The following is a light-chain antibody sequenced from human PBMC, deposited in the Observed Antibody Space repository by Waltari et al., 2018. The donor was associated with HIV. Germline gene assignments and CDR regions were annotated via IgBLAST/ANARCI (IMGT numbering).Light chain of an antibody. J-gene: IGLJ2*01. CDR2: GNT. CDR1: TSNIGAPFD. Sequence: SVLTPPPSLSGAPGQRVTISCTGRTSNIGAPFDVHWYQQFPGKAPKLLIHGNTLRPSGVPDRFSASTSGSSASLAITGLHLEDEATYYCQSYDSSLSSWIFGGGTK. CDR3: QSYDSSLSSWI. V-gene: IGLV1-40*01.